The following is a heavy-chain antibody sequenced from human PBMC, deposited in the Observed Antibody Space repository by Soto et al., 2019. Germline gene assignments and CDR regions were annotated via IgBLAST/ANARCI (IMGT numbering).Heavy chain of an antibody. CDR2: IRSKAYGGTT. Sequence: PGGSLRLSCTASGFTFGDYAMSWFRQAPGKGLEWVGFIRSKAYGGTTEYAASVKGRFTISRDDSKSIAYLQMDSLKTEDTAVYYCTRYCSSTSCPFDYWGQGTLVTVSS. CDR3: TRYCSSTSCPFDY. V-gene: IGHV3-49*03. J-gene: IGHJ4*02. D-gene: IGHD2-2*01. CDR1: GFTFGDYA.